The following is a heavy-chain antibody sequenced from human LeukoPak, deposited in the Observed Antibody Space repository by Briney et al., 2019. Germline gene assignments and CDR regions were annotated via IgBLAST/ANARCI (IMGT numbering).Heavy chain of an antibody. CDR1: GFNFNTYS. V-gene: IGHV3-21*01. D-gene: IGHD2-2*01. CDR3: AKENVVVPAAIQGFDY. CDR2: ISRASESI. Sequence: PGGSLRLSCEASGFNFNTYSMAWVRQAPGKGLEWVSIISRASESIFYADSVKGRFTISRDNSKNTLYLQMNSLRAEDTAVYYCAKENVVVPAAIQGFDYWGQGTLVTVSS. J-gene: IGHJ4*02.